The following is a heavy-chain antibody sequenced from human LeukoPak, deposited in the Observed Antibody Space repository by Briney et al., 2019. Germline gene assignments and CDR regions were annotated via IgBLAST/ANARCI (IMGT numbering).Heavy chain of an antibody. CDR1: GDSIISYY. V-gene: IGHV4-59*08. J-gene: IGHJ4*02. Sequence: SVTLSLTCTVSGDSIISYYWSWIRQPPGKGLESIGYIYYSWSTNYNPSLKSPVTISVDTSKNQFSLKLSSVTAADTAVYYCARQDSSGYLVYWGQGTLVTVSS. CDR2: IYYSWST. CDR3: ARQDSSGYLVY. D-gene: IGHD3-22*01.